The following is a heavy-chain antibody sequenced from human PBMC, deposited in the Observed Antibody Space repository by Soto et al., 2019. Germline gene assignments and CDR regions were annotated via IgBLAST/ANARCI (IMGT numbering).Heavy chain of an antibody. CDR2: IHSGGTT. Sequence: EVQLVESVGGLVQPGGSLRLSCAGSGFSVSSSYMGWVRQAPGKGLEWISAIHSGGTTYDADSVKGRFTISRDTSKNTVYLQMNSLRVEDTAVYYCARESNSPARFGYWGQGSLVIVSS. CDR1: GFSVSSSY. V-gene: IGHV3-66*01. CDR3: ARESNSPARFGY. J-gene: IGHJ4*02.